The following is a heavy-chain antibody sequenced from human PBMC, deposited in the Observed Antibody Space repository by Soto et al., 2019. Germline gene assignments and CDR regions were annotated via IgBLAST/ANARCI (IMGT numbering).Heavy chain of an antibody. CDR3: AGGERI. CDR1: GFTFSSYG. Sequence: QVQLVESGGGVVQPGRSLRLSCAASGFTFSSYGMHWVRQAPGKGLEWVAVISYDGSNKYYADSVKGRFTISRDNSKNTLYLQMNSLRAEDTAVNYCAGGERIWGQGTLVTVSS. V-gene: IGHV3-30*03. J-gene: IGHJ4*02. CDR2: ISYDGSNK.